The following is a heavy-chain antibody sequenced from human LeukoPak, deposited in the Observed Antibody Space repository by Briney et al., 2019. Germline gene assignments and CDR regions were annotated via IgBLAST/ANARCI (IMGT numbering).Heavy chain of an antibody. CDR1: GGSISSYY. Sequence: SETLSLTCTVSGGSISSYYWSWIRQPPGKGLEWIGYIYYSGNTNYNPSLKSRVTISVDTSKNQFSLKLRSVTVADTAIYYCARPLGYCSSTSCYPWFDPWGQGTLVTVSS. J-gene: IGHJ5*02. V-gene: IGHV4-59*01. CDR2: IYYSGNT. D-gene: IGHD2-2*01. CDR3: ARPLGYCSSTSCYPWFDP.